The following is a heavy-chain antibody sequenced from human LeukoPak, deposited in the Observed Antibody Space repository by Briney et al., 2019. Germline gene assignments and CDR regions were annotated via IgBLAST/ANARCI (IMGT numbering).Heavy chain of an antibody. J-gene: IGHJ4*02. CDR1: GFTFSSYA. Sequence: GGSLRLSCAASGFTFSSYAMHWVRQAPGKGLEWVAVISYDGSNKYYADSVKGRFTISRDNSKNTLYLQMNSLRAEDTAVYYCAKVGELLPTDFDYWGQGTLVTVSS. CDR2: ISYDGSNK. D-gene: IGHD1-26*01. CDR3: AKVGELLPTDFDY. V-gene: IGHV3-30-3*01.